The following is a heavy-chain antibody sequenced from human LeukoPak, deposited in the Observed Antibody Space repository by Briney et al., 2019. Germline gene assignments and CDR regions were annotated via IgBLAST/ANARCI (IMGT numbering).Heavy chain of an antibody. D-gene: IGHD6-25*01. V-gene: IGHV4-59*12. CDR2: IYYTGST. J-gene: IGHJ3*02. CDR1: GGSISTYY. Sequence: SATLSLTCTVSGGSISTYYWTWIRQPPGKELEWIGYIYYTGSTNYNPSLNRRVSMSVGTSKNQFSLKLNSVTAADTAVYYCVIRFAANPRYAFDMWGQGTMVTVSS. CDR3: VIRFAANPRYAFDM.